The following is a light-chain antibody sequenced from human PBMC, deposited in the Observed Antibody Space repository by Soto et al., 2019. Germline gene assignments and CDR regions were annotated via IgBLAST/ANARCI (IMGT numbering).Light chain of an antibody. J-gene: IGKJ4*01. V-gene: IGKV2-28*01. CDR3: MQALQTPS. Sequence: DIVMTQSPLSLPVTPGEPASISCRSSQSLLHSNGYNYLDWYLQKPGQSPQLLIYLGSNRASGVPDRFSGSGSGTDFTPKICRVEAEDVGVYYCMQALQTPSFGGGTKVEIK. CDR2: LGS. CDR1: QSLLHSNGYNY.